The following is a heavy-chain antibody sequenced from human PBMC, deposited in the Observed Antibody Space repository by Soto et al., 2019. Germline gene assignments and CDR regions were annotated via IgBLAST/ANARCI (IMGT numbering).Heavy chain of an antibody. J-gene: IGHJ4*02. CDR2: INHSGST. V-gene: IGHV4-34*01. CDR3: ARQPLAARPLVPRPFDY. D-gene: IGHD6-6*01. Sequence: PSETLSLTCAVYGGSFSGYYWSWIRQPPGKGLEWIGEINHSGSTNYNPSLKSRVTISVDTSKNQFSLKLSSVTAADTAVYYCARQPLAARPLVPRPFDYWGQGTLVTVSS. CDR1: GGSFSGYY.